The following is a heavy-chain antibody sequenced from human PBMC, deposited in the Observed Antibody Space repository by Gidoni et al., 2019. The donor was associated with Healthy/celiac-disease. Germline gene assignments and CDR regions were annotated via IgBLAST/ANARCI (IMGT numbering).Heavy chain of an antibody. CDR2: RNPSGGST. V-gene: IGHV1-46*01. J-gene: IGHJ2*01. Sequence: QVQLVQSGDEVKKPGASVKVSCTASGYTFTSYYMHWVRQAPGQGLEWMGRRNPSGGSTSYAQKFQGRVTMTRDTPTSTVYMQLSSLRSEDTAVYYCARDGGTVVSLGYFDLRGRGTLVTVSS. D-gene: IGHD4-17*01. CDR1: GYTFTSYY. CDR3: ARDGGTVVSLGYFDL.